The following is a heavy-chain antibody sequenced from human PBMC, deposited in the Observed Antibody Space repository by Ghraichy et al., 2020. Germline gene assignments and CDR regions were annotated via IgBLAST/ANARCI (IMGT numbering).Heavy chain of an antibody. Sequence: ASVKVSCKASGSTFSRYAMNWVRLAPRLGLEWLGWLDTNTGNPTYDLGFTGRFVFSLDTSVSTAYLQISSLKAEETAVYYCERDGIAMPASAAYDYWGQGTLVTVSS. D-gene: IGHD6-19*01. CDR2: LDTNTGNP. CDR3: ERDGIAMPASAAYDY. J-gene: IGHJ4*02. V-gene: IGHV7-4-1*02. CDR1: GSTFSRYA.